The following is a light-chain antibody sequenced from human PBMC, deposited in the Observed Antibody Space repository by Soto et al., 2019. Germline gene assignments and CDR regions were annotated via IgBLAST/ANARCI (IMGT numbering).Light chain of an antibody. J-gene: IGKJ5*01. V-gene: IGKV3-15*01. CDR3: QQYDNWPPLT. Sequence: EIVMTQSPATLSVSPGERATLSCRASQSVSSNLAWYQQKPGQAPRLLIYGASTRATGFPVRFSGSGSGTEFTLTISSLQSEDFAVYYCQQYDNWPPLTFGQGTRLEIK. CDR1: QSVSSN. CDR2: GAS.